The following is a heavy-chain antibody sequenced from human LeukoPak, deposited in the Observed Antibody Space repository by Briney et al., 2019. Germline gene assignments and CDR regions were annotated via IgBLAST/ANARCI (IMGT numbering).Heavy chain of an antibody. CDR2: INPSGGYT. Sequence: ASVKVSCKGSWYSFTCNYMHCLRQAPGQGLEWMGIINPSGGYTSYAQKFQGRVTMTRDTSTSAVNMELRCQRSEDTAEYYCARGWPVATIQYYFDYWGQGTLVTVSS. J-gene: IGHJ4*02. CDR3: ARGWPVATIQYYFDY. V-gene: IGHV1-46*01. D-gene: IGHD5-12*01. CDR1: WYSFTCNY.